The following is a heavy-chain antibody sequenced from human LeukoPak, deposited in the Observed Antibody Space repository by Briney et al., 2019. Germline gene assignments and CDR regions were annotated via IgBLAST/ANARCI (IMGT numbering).Heavy chain of an antibody. V-gene: IGHV1-18*01. Sequence: GASVTVSYKASGYTFTSYGISWVRQAPGQGLEWMGWISAYNGNTDYSQKLQGRVTMTSDTSTSTAYMELRSLRSDDTAVYYCARGYGGNSPDYWGQGTLVTVSS. CDR2: ISAYNGNT. CDR3: ARGYGGNSPDY. J-gene: IGHJ4*02. D-gene: IGHD4-23*01. CDR1: GYTFTSYG.